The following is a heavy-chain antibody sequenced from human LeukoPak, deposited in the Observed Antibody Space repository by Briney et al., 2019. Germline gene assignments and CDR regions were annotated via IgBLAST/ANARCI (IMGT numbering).Heavy chain of an antibody. CDR2: ISVSGGRT. Sequence: GGSLRLSCAASGFTFSSYAMNWVRQAPGKGLDWVSSISVSGGRTYYADSVKGRFTISRDNSKNTLYLQMNSLRAEDTAVYYCAKGGEYSSSSIDYWGQGTLVTVSS. CDR1: GFTFSSYA. CDR3: AKGGEYSSSSIDY. J-gene: IGHJ4*02. V-gene: IGHV3-23*01. D-gene: IGHD6-6*01.